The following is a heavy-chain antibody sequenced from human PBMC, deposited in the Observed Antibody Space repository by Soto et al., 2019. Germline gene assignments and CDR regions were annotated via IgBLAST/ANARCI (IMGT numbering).Heavy chain of an antibody. J-gene: IGHJ4*02. CDR2: ISSDGSST. CDR1: GFTFSRYW. CDR3: ARDSRITIGRGVIDR. V-gene: IGHV3-74*01. D-gene: IGHD3-10*01. Sequence: GGSLRLSCAASGFTFSRYWMHWVRQAPGKGLVWVSRISSDGSSTSYADSVKGPLTISRDNAKNTLYLLLNSLRAEDTAVYYCARDSRITIGRGVIDRWGQGTLVTVSS.